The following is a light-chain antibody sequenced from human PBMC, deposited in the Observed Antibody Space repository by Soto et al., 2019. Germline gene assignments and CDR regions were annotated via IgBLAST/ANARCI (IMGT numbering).Light chain of an antibody. J-gene: IGLJ2*01. CDR2: NVD. CDR3: SSYADTSTVV. V-gene: IGLV2-14*03. CDR1: GSDVGGHNY. Sequence: QSALTQVASVSASPGQSITISCTGTGSDVGGHNYVSWYQQHPGNAPKLMIYNVDYRPSGVSNRFSGSKSGNTASLTISGLQADDEAYYYCSSYADTSTVVFGGGTKLTVL.